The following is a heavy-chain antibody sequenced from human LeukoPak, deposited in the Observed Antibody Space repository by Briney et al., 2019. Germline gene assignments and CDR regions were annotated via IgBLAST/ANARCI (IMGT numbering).Heavy chain of an antibody. V-gene: IGHV3-23*01. D-gene: IGHD3-10*01. CDR2: ITSSGRTP. CDR1: GFTFNTHA. Sequence: GGSPRLSCEASGFTFNTHAMSWVRQAPGKGLEWVASITSSGRTPYYTDSVKGRFTISRDNSKNTLYLQMNSLRGEDTAVYYCAKDRPNFYETSGSYYKIKGDFWGQGSLVTVSS. CDR3: AKDRPNFYETSGSYYKIKGDF. J-gene: IGHJ4*02.